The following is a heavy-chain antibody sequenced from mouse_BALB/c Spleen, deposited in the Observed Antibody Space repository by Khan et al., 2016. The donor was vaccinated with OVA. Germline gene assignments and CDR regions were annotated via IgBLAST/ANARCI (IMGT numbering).Heavy chain of an antibody. CDR3: AKTARLKY. D-gene: IGHD1-2*01. Sequence: EVQLQESGPGLVKPSQSLSLTCTVTGYSITSGYGWNWIRQFPGNKLEWMGYISYSGSTNYNPSLKSRISITRDTSKNQFFLQLNSVATENTATYYCAKTARLKYWGQGTTLTVSS. J-gene: IGHJ2*01. V-gene: IGHV3-2*02. CDR1: GYSITSGYG. CDR2: ISYSGST.